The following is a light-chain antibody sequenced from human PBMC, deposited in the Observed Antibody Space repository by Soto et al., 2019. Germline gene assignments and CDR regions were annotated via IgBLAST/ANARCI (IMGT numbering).Light chain of an antibody. V-gene: IGKV1-5*01. CDR3: QQYNSYST. CDR2: DAS. Sequence: DIQVTQSPSSLYASVGYRFTITCRASPMIGTHLNWYQQRPGKAPKLLIYDASSLESGVPSSFSGSGSGTEFTLTISSLQPEDFASYYCQQYNSYSTFGQGTTGDIK. J-gene: IGKJ1*01. CDR1: PMIGTH.